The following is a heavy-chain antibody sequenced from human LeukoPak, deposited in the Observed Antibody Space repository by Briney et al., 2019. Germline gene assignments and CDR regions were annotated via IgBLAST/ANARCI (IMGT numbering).Heavy chain of an antibody. CDR1: GYSFSTYW. V-gene: IGHV5-51*01. CDR2: IYPGDSTT. J-gene: IGHJ4*02. Sequence: GESLKISCKGSGYSFSTYWIGWVRQMPGKGLEWMGIIYPGDSTTRYNPSFQDQVSISADKSITTAYLQWSSPKASDTAMYYCATLYASSSGGEYWGQGTLVTVSS. CDR3: ATLYASSSGGEY. D-gene: IGHD3-16*01.